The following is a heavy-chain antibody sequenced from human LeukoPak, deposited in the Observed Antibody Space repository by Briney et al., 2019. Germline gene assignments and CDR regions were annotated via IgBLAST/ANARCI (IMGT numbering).Heavy chain of an antibody. CDR2: IKSDGSST. CDR3: ARVYRRYFDY. J-gene: IGHJ4*02. Sequence: GGSLRLSCAASGFTFSNFWMHWVRQAPGKGLVWVSGIKSDGSSTSYVDSVKGRFTISRDNAKNTLDLQMNSLRAEDTAVYYCARVYRRYFDYWGQGTLVTVSS. D-gene: IGHD1-14*01. V-gene: IGHV3-74*01. CDR1: GFTFSNFW.